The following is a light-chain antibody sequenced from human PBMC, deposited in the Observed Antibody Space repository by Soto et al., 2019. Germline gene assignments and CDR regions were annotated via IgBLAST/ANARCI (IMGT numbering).Light chain of an antibody. CDR1: SSNIGAGYY. V-gene: IGLV1-40*01. Sequence: QSVLTQPPSVSGAPGQRVTISCTGSSSNIGAGYYVHWYQQLPGTAPKLLIYGNSNRPSGVPDRFSGSKSGTSASLAIPGLQAEDEADYYCQSYDSSLSGWVFGGGTQLTVL. CDR2: GNS. J-gene: IGLJ3*02. CDR3: QSYDSSLSGWV.